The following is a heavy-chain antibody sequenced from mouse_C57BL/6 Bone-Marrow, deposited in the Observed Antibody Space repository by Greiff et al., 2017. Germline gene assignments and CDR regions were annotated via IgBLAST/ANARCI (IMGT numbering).Heavy chain of an antibody. CDR2: IYPGDGDT. D-gene: IGHD4-1*01. Sequence: QVQLQQSGPELVKPGASVTISCKASGYAFSSSWMNWVKQRPGKGLEWIGRIYPGDGDTNYNGKFKGKATLTADKSSSTAYMQLSSLTSEDSAVYFCARLNWDHFDYWGQGTSLTVSS. V-gene: IGHV1-82*01. CDR3: ARLNWDHFDY. J-gene: IGHJ2*02. CDR1: GYAFSSSW.